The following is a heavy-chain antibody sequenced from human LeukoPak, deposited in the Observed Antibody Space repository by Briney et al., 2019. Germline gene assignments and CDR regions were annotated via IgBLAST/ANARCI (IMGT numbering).Heavy chain of an antibody. CDR1: GYIFTKYG. CDR2: MNVYQGNT. V-gene: IGHV1-18*01. J-gene: IGHJ4*02. CDR3: ARDHFTAAGKFDS. Sequence: ASVKVSCRSSGYIFTKYGINWVRQAPGQELEWMGWMNVYQGNTNYAQKFQGRVTMTADTSTTTAYMELGSLRLDDTALYYCARDHFTAAGKFDSWGQGTLVTVSS. D-gene: IGHD6-13*01.